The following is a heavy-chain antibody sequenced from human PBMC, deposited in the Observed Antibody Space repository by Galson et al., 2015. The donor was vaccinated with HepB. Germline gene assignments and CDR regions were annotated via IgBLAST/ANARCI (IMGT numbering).Heavy chain of an antibody. D-gene: IGHD3-22*01. Sequence: SVKVSCKASGYTFTSYYMHWVRQAPGQGLEWMGIINPSGGSTSYAQKLQGRVTMTRDTSTSTVYMELSSLRSEDTAVYYCARDFVGNQWLLQLDYWGQGTLVTVSS. J-gene: IGHJ4*02. CDR2: INPSGGST. CDR3: ARDFVGNQWLLQLDY. V-gene: IGHV1-46*04. CDR1: GYTFTSYY.